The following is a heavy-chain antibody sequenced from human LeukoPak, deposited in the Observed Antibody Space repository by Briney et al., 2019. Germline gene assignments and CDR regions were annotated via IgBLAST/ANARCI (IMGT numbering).Heavy chain of an antibody. V-gene: IGHV4-34*01. CDR2: INHSGGT. CDR1: GXSFIGYD. J-gene: IGHJ5*02. CDR3: ASLARGGNWFDP. D-gene: IGHD6-6*01. Sequence: SETLSLTWGVYGXSFIGYDRTWIRQPPGKGLEWIGEINHSGGTNYNPSLKSRVTISVDTSKNQFSLKLSSVTAADTAVYYCASLARGGNWFDPWGQGTLVTVSS.